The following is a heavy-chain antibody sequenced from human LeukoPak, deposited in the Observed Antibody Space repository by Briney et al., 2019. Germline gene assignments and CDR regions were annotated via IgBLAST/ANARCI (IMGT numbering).Heavy chain of an antibody. CDR3: VRESSGYAS. CDR2: VTGEGSS. V-gene: IGHV3-74*01. Sequence: GGSLRLSCAASGFIFSNYWMHWVRQPPGKEPVWIARVTGEGSSIYSDSVKGRFTISRDNAKNRVSLQMNSLRVEDTGVYYCVRESSGYASWGQGTLVTVSS. D-gene: IGHD3-22*01. CDR1: GFIFSNYW. J-gene: IGHJ5*02.